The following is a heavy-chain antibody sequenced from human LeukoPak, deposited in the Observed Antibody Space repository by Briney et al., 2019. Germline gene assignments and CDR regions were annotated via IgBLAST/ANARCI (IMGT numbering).Heavy chain of an antibody. Sequence: ASVKVSCKASGYTFTSYGISWVRQAPGQGLEWMGWISAYNGNTNYAQKLQGRVTMTTGTSTSAAYMELRSLRSDDTAVYYCARDVSMIRSLDYWGQGTLVTVSS. D-gene: IGHD3-22*01. J-gene: IGHJ4*02. V-gene: IGHV1-18*01. CDR2: ISAYNGNT. CDR1: GYTFTSYG. CDR3: ARDVSMIRSLDY.